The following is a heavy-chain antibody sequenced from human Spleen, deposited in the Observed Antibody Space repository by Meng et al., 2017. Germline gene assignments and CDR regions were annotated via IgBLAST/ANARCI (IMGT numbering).Heavy chain of an antibody. CDR3: TRGGDSSSWYYLFGFDY. D-gene: IGHD6-13*01. CDR1: GFTFGDYA. CDR2: IRSKAYGGTT. V-gene: IGHV3-49*04. Sequence: GESLKISCTASGFTFGDYAMSWVRQAPGKGLEWVGFIRSKAYGGTTEYAASVKGRFTISRDDSKSIAYLQMNSLKTEDTAVYYCTRGGDSSSWYYLFGFDYWGQGTLVTVSS. J-gene: IGHJ4*02.